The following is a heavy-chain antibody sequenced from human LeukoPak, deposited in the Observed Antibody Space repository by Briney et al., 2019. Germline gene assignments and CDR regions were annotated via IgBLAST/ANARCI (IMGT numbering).Heavy chain of an antibody. V-gene: IGHV4-34*01. D-gene: IGHD3-22*01. J-gene: IGHJ5*02. CDR1: GGSFSGYY. Sequence: PSETLSLTCAVYGGSFSGYYWSWIRQPPGKGLEWIGEINHSGSTNYNPSLKSRVTISVDTSKNQFSLKLSSVTAADTAVYYCARGRRITMIVVVITTGGAWFDPWGQGTLVTVSS. CDR2: INHSGST. CDR3: ARGRRITMIVVVITTGGAWFDP.